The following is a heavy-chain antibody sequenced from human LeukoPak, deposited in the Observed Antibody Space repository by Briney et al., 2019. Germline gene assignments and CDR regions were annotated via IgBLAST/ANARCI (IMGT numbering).Heavy chain of an antibody. CDR1: GYTFTSYA. CDR2: TNAGNGNT. Sequence: ASVKVSCKASGYTFTSYAMHWVRQAPGQRLEWMGWTNAGNGNTKYSQKFQGRVTITRDTSASTAYMELSSLRSEDTAVYYCASGTTYDSSGFHAFDIWGQGTMVTVSS. J-gene: IGHJ3*02. V-gene: IGHV1-3*01. D-gene: IGHD3-22*01. CDR3: ASGTTYDSSGFHAFDI.